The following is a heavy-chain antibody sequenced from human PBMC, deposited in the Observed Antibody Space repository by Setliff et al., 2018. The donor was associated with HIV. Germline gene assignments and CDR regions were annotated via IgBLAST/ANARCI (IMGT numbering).Heavy chain of an antibody. CDR1: GGSFSDYS. D-gene: IGHD2-15*01. Sequence: LSLTCAVYGGSFSDYSWNWIRQPPGKGLEWIGEINHSGSTNYNPSVKSRLTISVDTSKNQFSLKLTSLTAADTAVYYCARGQDILEPSGPFGYWGQGTLVTVSS. CDR2: INHSGST. V-gene: IGHV4-34*01. CDR3: ARGQDILEPSGPFGY. J-gene: IGHJ4*02.